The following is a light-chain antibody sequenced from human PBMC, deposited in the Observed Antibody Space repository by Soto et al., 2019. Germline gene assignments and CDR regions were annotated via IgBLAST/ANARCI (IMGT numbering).Light chain of an antibody. CDR3: QQYNSYSPWT. V-gene: IGKV1-5*03. J-gene: IGKJ1*01. CDR2: KAS. CDR1: ERISSW. Sequence: DIQMTQSPSTLSASVGDRVTITCRASERISSWLAWYQQKPGKAPKLLIYKASRLECGVPSRFRGSGSGTEFTLTISSLQPDDLATYYCQQYNSYSPWTFGQGTKVEIK.